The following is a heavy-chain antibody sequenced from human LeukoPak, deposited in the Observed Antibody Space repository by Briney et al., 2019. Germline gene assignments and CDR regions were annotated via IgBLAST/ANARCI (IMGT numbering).Heavy chain of an antibody. CDR1: GFTFSSYW. Sequence: PGGSLRLSCAASGFTFSSYWMHWVRQAPGKGLVWVSRIKIDGNGTSYADSVKGRFTISRDNAKNTLYLQMNSLRAEDTAVYYCAKDRDSSSRDAFDIWGQGTMVTVSS. J-gene: IGHJ3*02. CDR2: IKIDGNGT. V-gene: IGHV3-74*01. CDR3: AKDRDSSSRDAFDI. D-gene: IGHD6-13*01.